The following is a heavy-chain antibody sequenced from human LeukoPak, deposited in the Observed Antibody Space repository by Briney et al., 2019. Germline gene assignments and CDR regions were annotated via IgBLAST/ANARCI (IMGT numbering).Heavy chain of an antibody. J-gene: IGHJ3*02. CDR2: IYYSGST. Sequence: PSETLSLTCAVYGGSISSYYWSWIRQPPGKGLEWIGYIYYSGSTKYNPSLKSRVTISVDTSKNQFSLKLSSVTAADTAVYYCARDRQATTAYDAFDIWGRGTMVTVSS. V-gene: IGHV4-59*01. CDR3: ARDRQATTAYDAFDI. D-gene: IGHD4-17*01. CDR1: GGSISSYY.